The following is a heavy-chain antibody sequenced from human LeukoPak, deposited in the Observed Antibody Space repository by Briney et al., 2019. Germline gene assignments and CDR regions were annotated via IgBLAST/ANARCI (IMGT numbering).Heavy chain of an antibody. J-gene: IGHJ4*02. D-gene: IGHD6-6*01. V-gene: IGHV4-34*01. CDR3: AKTPTALVRGGYYFDS. CDR1: GGSFSDYY. CDR2: INHSGST. Sequence: PSETLSLTCAVYGGSFSDYYWNWIRQSPGKGLEWIGEINHSGSTNYNPSLKTRVTISVDTSKNPFSLKLNSVTAADTAVYFCAKTPTALVRGGYYFDSWGQGTLVTVSS.